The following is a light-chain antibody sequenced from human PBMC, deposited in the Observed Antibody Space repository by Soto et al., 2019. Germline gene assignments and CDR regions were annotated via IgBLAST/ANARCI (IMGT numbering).Light chain of an antibody. CDR3: QQSYSTLT. CDR1: QTISDY. Sequence: RITQSLSSLSAHVKYRDTITCGTGQTISDYLNWYQHKPEKAPKLLISAASSLQSGVPSRFSGSGSGTDFPLTISSLQPEDFATYYCQQSYSTLTFGPGAMVDI. J-gene: IGKJ3*01. CDR2: AAS. V-gene: IGKV1-39*01.